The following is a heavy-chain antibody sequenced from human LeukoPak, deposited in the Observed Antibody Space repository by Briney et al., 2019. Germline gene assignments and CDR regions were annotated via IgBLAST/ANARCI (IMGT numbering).Heavy chain of an antibody. Sequence: SETLSLTCTVSGGSISSSSYYWGWIRQPPGKGLEWIGSIYYSGSTYYNPSLKSRVTISVDTSKNQFSLKLSSVTAADTAVYYCARSRPAGGADWFDPWGQGTLVTVSS. CDR1: GGSISSSSYY. J-gene: IGHJ5*02. V-gene: IGHV4-39*07. CDR2: IYYSGST. CDR3: ARSRPAGGADWFDP. D-gene: IGHD3-10*01.